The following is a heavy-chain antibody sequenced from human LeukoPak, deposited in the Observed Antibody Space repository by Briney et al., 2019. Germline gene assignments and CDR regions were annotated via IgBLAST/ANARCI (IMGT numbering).Heavy chain of an antibody. D-gene: IGHD5/OR15-5a*01. Sequence: SETLSLTCTVFGGSISSNTYYWGWIRRPPGKGLEWIGNIHYSGSTYYNPSLKSRVTISVDTSKNQFSLNLSSLTAADTAVYYCATSDTVSTYNWFDPWGQGTLVTVSS. CDR3: ATSDTVSTYNWFDP. CDR1: GGSISSNTYY. J-gene: IGHJ5*02. CDR2: IHYSGST. V-gene: IGHV4-39*01.